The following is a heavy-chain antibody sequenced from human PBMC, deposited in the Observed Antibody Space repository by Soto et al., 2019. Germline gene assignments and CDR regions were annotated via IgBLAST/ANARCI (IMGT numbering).Heavy chain of an antibody. V-gene: IGHV4-59*08. CDR3: AGRYGSCSDI. CDR2: IYYSGST. D-gene: IGHD3-10*01. Sequence: SETLSLTCTVSGGSISSYYWSWIRQPPGKGLEWIGYIYYSGSTNYNPSLKSRVTISVDTSKNQFSLKLSSVTAADTAVYYCAGRYGSCSDIWGQETMVTVSS. CDR1: GGSISSYY. J-gene: IGHJ3*02.